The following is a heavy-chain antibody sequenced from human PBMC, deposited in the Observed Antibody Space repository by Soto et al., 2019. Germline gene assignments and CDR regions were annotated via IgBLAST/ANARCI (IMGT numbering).Heavy chain of an antibody. CDR1: GYSFTGYY. Sequence: QVQLVQSGAEVKRPGASVKVSCKASGYSFTGYYMHWVRQAPGQGLEWMGWIIPHSGETNYAQKFQARVTLHRDTSISTAYMQLSGLTSDDKAVYYCARETDDFTNGAHDIWGQGTLVTVSS. D-gene: IGHD4-4*01. V-gene: IGHV1-2*02. CDR3: ARETDDFTNGAHDI. CDR2: IIPHSGET. J-gene: IGHJ4*02.